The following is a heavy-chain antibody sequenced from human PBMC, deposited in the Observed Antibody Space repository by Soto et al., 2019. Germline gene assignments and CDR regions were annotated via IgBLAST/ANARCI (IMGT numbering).Heavy chain of an antibody. V-gene: IGHV4-30-4*01. D-gene: IGHD3-22*01. Sequence: SETLSLTCTVSGGSISSGDYYWSWIRQPPGKGLEWIGYIYYSGNTYSNPSLKSRIIISVDTSKNQFSLKLSSVTAADTAVYYCASVVRYYYDNSGHDAFDIWGQGTMVTVS. J-gene: IGHJ3*02. CDR1: GGSISSGDYY. CDR2: IYYSGNT. CDR3: ASVVRYYYDNSGHDAFDI.